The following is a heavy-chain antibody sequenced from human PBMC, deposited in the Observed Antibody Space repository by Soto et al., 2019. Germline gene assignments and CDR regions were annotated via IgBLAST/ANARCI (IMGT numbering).Heavy chain of an antibody. CDR3: ARDGIYSTGLYYFDS. J-gene: IGHJ5*01. CDR1: GFSFISHT. Sequence: PGGSLRLSCAGSGFSFISHTMNWVRQAPGQGLEWVASISGSGSNTFYADSVKGRFTISRDNAKNSLSLQLNNLRAEDTAVYYCARDGIYSTGLYYFDSWGQGTLVTVSS. V-gene: IGHV3-21*01. D-gene: IGHD2-8*01. CDR2: ISGSGSNT.